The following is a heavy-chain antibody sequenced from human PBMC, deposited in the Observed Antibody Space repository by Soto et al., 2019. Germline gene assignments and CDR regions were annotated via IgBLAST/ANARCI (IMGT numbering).Heavy chain of an antibody. CDR3: ARGGLAYCGGDCYSVWFDP. CDR1: GGSISITTDY. D-gene: IGHD2-21*02. CDR2: IYYSGST. Sequence: SETPDLTCTASGGSISITTDYGAWIRQPPGKGLEWIASIYYSGSTYYNPSLKSRVTISVDTSKNQFSLKLSSVTAADTAVYYCARGGLAYCGGDCYSVWFDPWGQGTLVTVSS. V-gene: IGHV4-39*07. J-gene: IGHJ5*02.